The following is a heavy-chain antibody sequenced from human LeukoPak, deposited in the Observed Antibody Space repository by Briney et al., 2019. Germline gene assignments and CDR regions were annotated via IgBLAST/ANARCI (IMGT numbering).Heavy chain of an antibody. D-gene: IGHD4-11*01. J-gene: IGHJ2*01. CDR1: GGSINRSGYY. V-gene: IGHV4-39*01. CDR3: AHSNTWAWYFDI. Sequence: SETLSLTCIVSGGSINRSGYYWGWIRQPPGMGLQWIGSIYYSGRTCHNPSLKRRVTISVDTHKNQFSLNLTSVTAADKAVYYCAHSNTWAWYFDIWGRGTLGTVSS. CDR2: IYYSGRT.